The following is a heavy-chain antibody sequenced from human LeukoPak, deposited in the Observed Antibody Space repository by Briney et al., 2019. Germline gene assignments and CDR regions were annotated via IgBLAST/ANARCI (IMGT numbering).Heavy chain of an antibody. Sequence: GGSLRLSCAASGFTFSSYAMSWVRQAPGKGLEWVSAISGSGDNTYYADSVKGRFTISRDNSGNTLYLQMNSLRAEDTAVYYCAKDASRCGGECYDAFDIWGQRTMVTVSS. CDR1: GFTFSSYA. V-gene: IGHV3-23*01. CDR3: AKDASRCGGECYDAFDI. CDR2: ISGSGDNT. D-gene: IGHD2-21*01. J-gene: IGHJ3*02.